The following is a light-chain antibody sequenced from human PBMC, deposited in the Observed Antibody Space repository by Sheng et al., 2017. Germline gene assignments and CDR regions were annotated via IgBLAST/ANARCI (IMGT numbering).Light chain of an antibody. J-gene: IGKJ1*01. CDR1: QSVSSNS. CDR2: GVS. Sequence: EIVLTQSPGTLSLSPGERVTLSCRASQSVSSNSLAWYLQKPGQAPRLLIYGVSNRATGIPDRFSGSGSGTDFSLTITRLEPEDFAVYYCQQFASSPWTFGQGTKVEIK. CDR3: QQFASSPWT. V-gene: IGKV3-20*01.